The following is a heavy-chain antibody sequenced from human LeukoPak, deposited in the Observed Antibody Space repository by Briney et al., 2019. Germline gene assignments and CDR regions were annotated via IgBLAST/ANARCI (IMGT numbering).Heavy chain of an antibody. CDR3: ATGSCSSGWDPAFDY. CDR2: IYSGGST. D-gene: IGHD6-19*01. J-gene: IGHJ4*02. V-gene: IGHV3-53*01. CDR1: VFTLTRNY. Sequence: GGCLRLSCVPSVFTLTRNYMSWVSQAPGKGLEWVSVIYSGGSTYYADSLKGRFTISRDNSKNTLYLQMNSLRAEDTALYYCATGSCSSGWDPAFDYWGQGTLVTVSS.